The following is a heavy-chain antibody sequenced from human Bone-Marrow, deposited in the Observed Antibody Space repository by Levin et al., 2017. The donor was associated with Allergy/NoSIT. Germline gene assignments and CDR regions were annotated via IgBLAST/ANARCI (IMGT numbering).Heavy chain of an antibody. V-gene: IGHV4-4*02. Sequence: PGGSLRLSCAVSGGSISSSNWWSWVRQPPGKGLEWIGEIFHTGSANYNPSLKSRVTISVDKSKNQFSLKLSSVTAADTALYYCTSTSPGRFGAIDDWGQGTLVTVSS. CDR3: TSTSPGRFGAIDD. CDR1: GGSISSSNW. CDR2: IFHTGSA. J-gene: IGHJ4*02. D-gene: IGHD3-10*01.